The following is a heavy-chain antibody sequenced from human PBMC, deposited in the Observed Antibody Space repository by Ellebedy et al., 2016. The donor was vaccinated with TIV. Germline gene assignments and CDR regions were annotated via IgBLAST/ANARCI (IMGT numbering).Heavy chain of an antibody. J-gene: IGHJ3*02. CDR3: ARVTLRSPEAFDI. CDR1: GFTSSSYW. Sequence: PGGSLRLSCAASGFTSSSYWMSWVRQAPGKGLEWVANIKQDGSEKYYVDSVKGRFTIARDNAKNSLYLQMNSLRAEDTAVYYCARVTLRSPEAFDIWGQGTMVTVSS. CDR2: IKQDGSEK. V-gene: IGHV3-7*04. D-gene: IGHD3-16*01.